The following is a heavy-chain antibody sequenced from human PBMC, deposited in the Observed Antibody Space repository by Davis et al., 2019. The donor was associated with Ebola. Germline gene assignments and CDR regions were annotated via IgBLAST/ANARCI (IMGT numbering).Heavy chain of an antibody. D-gene: IGHD3-22*01. V-gene: IGHV5-51*01. J-gene: IGHJ4*02. CDR3: AKLGRSSDYFGRHFDW. CDR2: VYPGDSDT. CDR1: GYSFTSSW. Sequence: GESLKISCKCSGYSFTSSWIGWVRQMPGKGLEWMGTVYPGDSDTRYSPSFQGHVTISADRSTNTAYLQWSNLRASDTAIYYCAKLGRSSDYFGRHFDWWGQGTLVTVSS.